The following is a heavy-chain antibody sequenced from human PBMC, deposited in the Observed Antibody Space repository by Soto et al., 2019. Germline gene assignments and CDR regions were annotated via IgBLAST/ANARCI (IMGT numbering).Heavy chain of an antibody. Sequence: GASVKVSCKASGYTFTSYGISWVRQAPGQGLEWMGWISAYNGNTNYAQKLQGRVTMTTDTSTSTAYMELRSLRSDDTAVYYCARVGTPDPKHGDYFDYWGQGTLVTVSS. V-gene: IGHV1-18*01. J-gene: IGHJ4*02. CDR3: ARVGTPDPKHGDYFDY. CDR2: ISAYNGNT. CDR1: GYTFTSYG. D-gene: IGHD3-10*01.